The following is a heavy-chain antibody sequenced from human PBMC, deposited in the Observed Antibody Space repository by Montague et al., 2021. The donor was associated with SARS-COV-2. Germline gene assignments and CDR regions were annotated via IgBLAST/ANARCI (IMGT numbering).Heavy chain of an antibody. CDR2: VYSSGTT. V-gene: IGHV4-4*08. CDR1: SDSINSYY. J-gene: IGHJ4*02. Sequence: SETLSLTCTVSSDSINSYYWGWIRQPPGKRLEWLGYVYSSGTTNYSPSLNSRIAISVDTSKNQFSLRLDSVTAADMAIYYCATLTQSNGDFWGQGALVTVS. CDR3: ATLTQSNGDF. D-gene: IGHD4/OR15-4a*01.